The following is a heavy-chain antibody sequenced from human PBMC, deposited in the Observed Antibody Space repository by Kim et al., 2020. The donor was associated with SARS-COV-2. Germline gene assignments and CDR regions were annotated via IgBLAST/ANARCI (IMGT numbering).Heavy chain of an antibody. D-gene: IGHD3-22*01. CDR3: ATVRYYSSGYLTDDGY. J-gene: IGHJ4*02. V-gene: IGHV1-2*06. Sequence: ASVKVSCKASGYTFTGYYMHWVRQAPGQGLEWMGRINPNSGGTNYAQKFQGRVTMTRDTSISTAYMELSRLRSDDTAVYYGATVRYYSSGYLTDDGYWGQGTLVTVSS. CDR2: INPNSGGT. CDR1: GYTFTGYY.